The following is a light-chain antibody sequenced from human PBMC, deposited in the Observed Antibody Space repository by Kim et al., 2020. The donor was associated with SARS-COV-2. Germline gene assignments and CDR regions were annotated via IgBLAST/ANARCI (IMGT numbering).Light chain of an antibody. V-gene: IGKV3-20*01. CDR1: QSVSSSY. J-gene: IGKJ2*01. Sequence: SPGEGATLPCMDSQSVSSSYLAWYQQKPGQAPRLLIYGASSRATGIPDRFSGSGAGTDFTLTISRLEPEDFAVYYCQQYGSSPMYTFGQGTEL. CDR3: QQYGSSPMYT. CDR2: GAS.